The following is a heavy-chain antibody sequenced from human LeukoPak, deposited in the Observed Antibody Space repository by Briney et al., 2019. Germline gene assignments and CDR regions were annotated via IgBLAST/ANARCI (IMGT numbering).Heavy chain of an antibody. J-gene: IGHJ4*02. CDR2: IYHSGST. V-gene: IGHV4-4*02. Sequence: SETLSLTCAVSGDSINSSNWWSWVRQPPGKGLEWIGEIYHSGSTNYNPSLKSRVTLSIDKSRNQFSLKLNSVTAADTAVYYCTRVGVEATEFDYWGQGTLVTVSS. CDR1: GDSINSSNW. CDR3: TRVGVEATEFDY. D-gene: IGHD1-26*01.